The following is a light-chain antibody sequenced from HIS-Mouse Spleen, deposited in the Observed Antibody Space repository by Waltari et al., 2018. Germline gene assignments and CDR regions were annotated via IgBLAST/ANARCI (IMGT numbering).Light chain of an antibody. Sequence: EIVLTQSPGTLSLSPGERATLSCRASQSVSSSYLAWYQQKPGQAPRLLIYGASSRATCIPDRFSGSGSGTDFTLTISRLGPEDFAVYYCQQYGSSPRTFGQGTKVEIK. J-gene: IGKJ1*01. V-gene: IGKV3-20*01. CDR1: QSVSSSY. CDR3: QQYGSSPRT. CDR2: GAS.